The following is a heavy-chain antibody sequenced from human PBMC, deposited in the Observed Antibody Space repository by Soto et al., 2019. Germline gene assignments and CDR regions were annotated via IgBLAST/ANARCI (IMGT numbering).Heavy chain of an antibody. J-gene: IGHJ4*02. V-gene: IGHV3-23*01. D-gene: IGHD6-19*01. CDR2: ISGSGGST. CDR1: GFTFSSYA. CDR3: AKTPRPQWLVPYFDY. Sequence: GGSLRLSCAASGFTFSSYAMSWVRQAPGKGLEWVSAISGSGGSTYYADSVKGRFTISRDNSKNTLYLQMNSLRAEDTAVYYCAKTPRPQWLVPYFDYWGQGTLVTVSS.